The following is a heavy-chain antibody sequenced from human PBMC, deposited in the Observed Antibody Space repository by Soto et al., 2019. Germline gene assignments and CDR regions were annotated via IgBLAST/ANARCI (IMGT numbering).Heavy chain of an antibody. CDR2: ISAYNGNT. CDR1: GYTFTSYG. V-gene: IGHV1-18*04. Sequence: RASVKVSCKASGYTFTSYGISWVRQAPGQGLEWMGWISAYNGNTNYAQKLQGRVTMTTDTSTSTAYMELRSLRSDDTAVYYCARDSTQFSYYGMDVWGQGTTVTVSS. J-gene: IGHJ6*02. CDR3: ARDSTQFSYYGMDV.